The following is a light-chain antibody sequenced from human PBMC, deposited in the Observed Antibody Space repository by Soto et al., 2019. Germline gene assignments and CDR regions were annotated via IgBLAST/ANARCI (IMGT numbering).Light chain of an antibody. CDR2: EVS. J-gene: IGLJ1*01. Sequence: SVLTQPASVSGSPGQSITISCTGTSSDVGGYNYVSWYQQHPGKAPKLMIYEVSNRPSGVSNRFSGSKSGNTASLTISGLQAEEEADYYCSSYTSSSTYVFGTGTKVTV. CDR3: SSYTSSSTYV. V-gene: IGLV2-14*01. CDR1: SSDVGGYNY.